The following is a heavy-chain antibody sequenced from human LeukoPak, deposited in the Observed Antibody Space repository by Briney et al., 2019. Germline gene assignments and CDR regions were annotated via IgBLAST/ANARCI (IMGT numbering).Heavy chain of an antibody. D-gene: IGHD2-15*01. V-gene: IGHV4-59*02. CDR2: IYYSRST. Sequence: ASETRSLTCTVSGGSVSSHYWSWIRQPPGKGLEWIGYIYYSRSTIYSPSLQGRVTIKIDTSKNQFSLNLSSVTAADTAVYYCARSGEGGAFWGQGTLVPVSS. CDR3: ARSGEGGAF. J-gene: IGHJ4*02. CDR1: GGSVSSHY.